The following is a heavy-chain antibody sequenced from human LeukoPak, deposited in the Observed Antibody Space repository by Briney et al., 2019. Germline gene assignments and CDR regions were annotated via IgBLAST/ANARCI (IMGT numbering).Heavy chain of an antibody. CDR3: AKNRDSSDYPRDFDY. V-gene: IGHV3-23*01. J-gene: IGHJ4*02. D-gene: IGHD3-22*01. CDR1: GFTFSSYA. Sequence: PGGSLRLSCAASGFTFSSYAMSWVRQAPGKGLEWVSAISGSGGSTYYADSVKGRFTISRDNSKNTLYLQMNSLRAGDTAVYYCAKNRDSSDYPRDFDYWGQGTLVTVSS. CDR2: ISGSGGST.